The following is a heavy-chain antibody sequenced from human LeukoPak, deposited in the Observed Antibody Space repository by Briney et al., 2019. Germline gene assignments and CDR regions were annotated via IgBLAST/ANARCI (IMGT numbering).Heavy chain of an antibody. CDR3: AKVGYCSGCSCSSPPDY. V-gene: IGHV3-30*02. D-gene: IGHD2-15*01. CDR2: IRCDGSNT. Sequence: GGSLRLSCTASGFTFSSYGMHWVRQAPGKGLEWVSLIRCDGSNTCYAEFVKGRFTISRDNSKNTLYLQMNSLRAEDTAVYHCAKVGYCSGCSCSSPPDYWGQGTLLTVSS. CDR1: GFTFSSYG. J-gene: IGHJ4*02.